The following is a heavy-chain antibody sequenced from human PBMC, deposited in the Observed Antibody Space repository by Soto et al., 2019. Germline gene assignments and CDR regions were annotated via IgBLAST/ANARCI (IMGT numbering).Heavy chain of an antibody. CDR1: GYSFTSYW. Sequence: HGESLKISCKGSGYSFTSYWISWVRQMPGKGLEWMGRIDPSDSYTNYSPSFQGHVTISADKSISTAYLQWSSLKASDTAMYYCARPGIAAAGPGGWFDPWGQGTLVTVSS. CDR2: IDPSDSYT. CDR3: ARPGIAAAGPGGWFDP. D-gene: IGHD6-13*01. V-gene: IGHV5-10-1*01. J-gene: IGHJ5*02.